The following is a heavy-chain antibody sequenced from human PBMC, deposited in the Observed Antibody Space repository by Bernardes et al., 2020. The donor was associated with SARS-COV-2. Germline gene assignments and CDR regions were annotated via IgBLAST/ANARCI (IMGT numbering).Heavy chain of an antibody. D-gene: IGHD4-17*01. J-gene: IGHJ3*02. CDR3: AKESPDYGDYFRGAGAFDI. CDR1: GFTFGDYA. CDR2: ISWNSGSI. V-gene: IGHV3-9*01. Sequence: GGSLRLSCAASGFTFGDYAMHWVRQAPGKGLEWVSGISWNSGSIGYADSVKGRFTISRDNAKNSLYLQMNSLRAEDTALYYCAKESPDYGDYFRGAGAFDIWGQGTMVTVSS.